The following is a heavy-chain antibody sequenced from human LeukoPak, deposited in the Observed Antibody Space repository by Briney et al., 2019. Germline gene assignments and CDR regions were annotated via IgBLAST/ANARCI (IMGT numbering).Heavy chain of an antibody. Sequence: ASVKVSCKASGGTFSSYAISWLRQAPGQGLEWMARINPNSGGTNYAQKFQGRVTMTRDTSISTAYMELSRLRSDDTAVYYCARDCSVAVAGTKGVLSYWGQGTLVTVSS. D-gene: IGHD6-19*01. CDR3: ARDCSVAVAGTKGVLSY. V-gene: IGHV1-2*06. CDR1: GGTFSSYA. J-gene: IGHJ4*02. CDR2: INPNSGGT.